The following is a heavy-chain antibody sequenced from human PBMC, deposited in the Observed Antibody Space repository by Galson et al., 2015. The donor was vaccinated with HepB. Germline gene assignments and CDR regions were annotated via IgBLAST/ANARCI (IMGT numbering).Heavy chain of an antibody. CDR3: AREPILFLGRHYYYGMDV. D-gene: IGHD2-21*01. J-gene: IGHJ6*02. CDR1: GYTFTGYY. CDR2: INPNSGGT. Sequence: SVKVSCKASGYTFTGYYMHWVRQAPGQGLEWMGWINPNSGGTNYAQKFQGWVTMTRDTSISTAYMELSRLRSDDTAVYYCAREPILFLGRHYYYGMDVWGQGTTVTVSS. V-gene: IGHV1-2*04.